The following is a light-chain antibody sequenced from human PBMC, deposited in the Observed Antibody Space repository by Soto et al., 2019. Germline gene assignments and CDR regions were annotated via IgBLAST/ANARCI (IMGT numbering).Light chain of an antibody. CDR2: GAS. V-gene: IGKV3-20*01. J-gene: IGKJ2*01. CDR1: QSVNSRF. Sequence: EIVLTQSPGTLSLSPGERATLSCRASQSVNSRFLAWYQQKPGQAPRLLMYGASTMATGIPDRFSGSGSGADFTLTISRLEHEDFAVYYCQQYGSSPPMYTFGQGTKLEIK. CDR3: QQYGSSPPMYT.